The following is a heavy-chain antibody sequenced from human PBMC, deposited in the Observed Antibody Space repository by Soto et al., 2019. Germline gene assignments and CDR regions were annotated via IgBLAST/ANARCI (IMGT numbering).Heavy chain of an antibody. D-gene: IGHD1-1*01. J-gene: IGHJ5*02. Sequence: QVQLQESGPGLVKTSQTLSLTCTVSGGSISSGGYYWSWIRQHPGKGLEWIGYIYYSGSTYFNPSLTSRRTISVDPSKNQFSLKMSSVTAADTAVYYCARSYTTTAEANWFDPWGQGTQVTVSS. CDR1: GGSISSGGYY. CDR2: IYYSGST. V-gene: IGHV4-31*03. CDR3: ARSYTTTAEANWFDP.